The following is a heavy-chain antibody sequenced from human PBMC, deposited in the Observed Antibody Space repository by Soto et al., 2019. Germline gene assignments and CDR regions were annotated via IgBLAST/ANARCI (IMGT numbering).Heavy chain of an antibody. J-gene: IGHJ4*02. V-gene: IGHV1-69*01. CDR3: AMIEYSSGSDY. Sequence: QARLVQSGAEVKKPGSSVRVSCKASGGTFSSFPIAWVRQAPGQGLEWVGGIIPIFGTTEYAQNFRDRVTIYADESTSTAYMKLSFLSFEDTAVYYCAMIEYSSGSDYWGQGTLVTVFS. CDR2: IIPIFGTT. CDR1: GGTFSSFP. D-gene: IGHD6-19*01.